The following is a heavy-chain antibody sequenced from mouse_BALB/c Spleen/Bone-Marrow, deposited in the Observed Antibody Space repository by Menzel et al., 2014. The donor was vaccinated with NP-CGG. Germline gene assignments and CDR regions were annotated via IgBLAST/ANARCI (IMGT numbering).Heavy chain of an antibody. Sequence: QVQLQQSGAELVKPGASVKLSCKASGYTFTNYFMYWVKQRPGQGLEWIGEINPNNGGTNFNENFKSKATLTLDKSSSTAYMQLSSLTSEDSSFYYCTRSGPGFAYWGHGTLVTVSA. CDR1: GYTFTNYF. J-gene: IGHJ3*01. V-gene: IGHV1S81*02. CDR2: INPNNGGT. CDR3: TRSGPGFAY.